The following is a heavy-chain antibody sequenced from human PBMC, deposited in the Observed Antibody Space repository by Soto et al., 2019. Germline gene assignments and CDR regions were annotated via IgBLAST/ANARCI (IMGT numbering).Heavy chain of an antibody. CDR2: IIPIFGTA. V-gene: IGHV1-69*13. CDR3: ARDPLPGDFWSGYSTASDY. J-gene: IGHJ4*02. Sequence: GASVKVSCKASGGTFSSYAISWVRQAPGQGLEWMGGIIPIFGTANYAQKFQGRVTITADESTSTAYMELSSLRSEDTAVYYCARDPLPGDFWSGYSTASDYWGQGTLVTVSS. CDR1: GGTFSSYA. D-gene: IGHD3-3*01.